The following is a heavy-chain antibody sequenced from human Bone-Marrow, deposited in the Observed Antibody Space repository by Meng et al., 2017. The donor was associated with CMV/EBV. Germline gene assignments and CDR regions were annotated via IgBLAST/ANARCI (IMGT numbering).Heavy chain of an antibody. Sequence: GESLKISCAASGFTFSSYDMHWVRQATGKGLEWVSAIGTAGDTYYPGSVKGRFTISRENAKNSLYLQMNSLRAGDTAVYYCARDQREGAGWSGYYYGMDVWGQGTTVTVSS. V-gene: IGHV3-13*01. D-gene: IGHD3-3*01. J-gene: IGHJ6*02. CDR3: ARDQREGAGWSGYYYGMDV. CDR2: IGTAGDT. CDR1: GFTFSSYD.